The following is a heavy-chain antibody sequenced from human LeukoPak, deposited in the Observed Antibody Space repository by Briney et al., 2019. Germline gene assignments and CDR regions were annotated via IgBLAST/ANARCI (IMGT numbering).Heavy chain of an antibody. CDR1: GFTFSSYW. CDR3: TPYPDDSGSRQDP. V-gene: IGHV3-15*01. Sequence: PGGSLRLSCAASGFTFSSYWMSWVRQAPGKGLEWVGRIKSKTDGGTTDYAAPVKGRFTISRDDSKNTLYLQMNSLKTEDTAVYYCTPYPDDSGSRQDPWGQGTLVTVSS. J-gene: IGHJ5*02. CDR2: IKSKTDGGTT. D-gene: IGHD1-26*01.